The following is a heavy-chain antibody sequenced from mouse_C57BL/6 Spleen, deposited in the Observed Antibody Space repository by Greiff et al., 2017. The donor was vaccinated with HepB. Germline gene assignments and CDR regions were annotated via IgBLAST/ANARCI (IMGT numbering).Heavy chain of an antibody. CDR1: GFTFSDYY. CDR3: ARAAYYSNYWYFDY. D-gene: IGHD2-5*01. J-gene: IGHJ2*01. Sequence: EVKLMESEGGLVQPGSSMKLSCTASGFTFSDYYMAWVRQVPEKGLEWVANINYDGSSTYYLDSLKSRFIISRDNAKNILYLQMSSLKSEDTATYYCARAAYYSNYWYFDYWGQGTTLTVSS. V-gene: IGHV5-16*01. CDR2: INYDGSST.